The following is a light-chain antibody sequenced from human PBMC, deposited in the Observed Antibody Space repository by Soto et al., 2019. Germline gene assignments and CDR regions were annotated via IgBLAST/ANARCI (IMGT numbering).Light chain of an antibody. V-gene: IGKV3-15*01. CDR2: GAS. CDR3: QQYSHWWT. Sequence: EIVMTQSPATLSVSPGERATLSCRASQSVSTNLGWYQQKPGQAPRLLIYGASTRASGVPGRFSGTGSGTEFTLTISSLQSEDSAVYCCQQYSHWWTFGQGTQVEI. CDR1: QSVSTN. J-gene: IGKJ1*01.